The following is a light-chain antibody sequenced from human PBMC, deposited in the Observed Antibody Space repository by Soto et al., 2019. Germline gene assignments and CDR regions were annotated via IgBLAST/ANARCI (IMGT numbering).Light chain of an antibody. J-gene: IGKJ4*01. CDR2: GAY. CDR1: QSVSSN. CDR3: QQYNNWPRT. Sequence: EIVMTQSPATLSVSQGERATLSCRASQSVSSNLAWYQQKPGQPPRLLIYGAYTRATGIPARFSGSGSGTEFTLTISSLQSEDFAVYYCQQYNNWPRTFGQGTKVEIK. V-gene: IGKV3-15*01.